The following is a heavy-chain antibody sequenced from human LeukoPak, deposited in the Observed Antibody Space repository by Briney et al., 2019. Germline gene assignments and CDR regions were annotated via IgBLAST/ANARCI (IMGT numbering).Heavy chain of an antibody. V-gene: IGHV1-8*01. J-gene: IGHJ4*02. Sequence: ASVKVSCKASGYTFTSYDINWVRQATGQGLEWMGWMNPNSGNTGYAQKFQGRVTMNRNPSISTAYMELSSLRSEDPAVYYCARGPPLWFGELSGSFDYWGQGTLVTVSS. CDR3: ARGPPLWFGELSGSFDY. D-gene: IGHD3-10*01. CDR1: GYTFTSYD. CDR2: MNPNSGNT.